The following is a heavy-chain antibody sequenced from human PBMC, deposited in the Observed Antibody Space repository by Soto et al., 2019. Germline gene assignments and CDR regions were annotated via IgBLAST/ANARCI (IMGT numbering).Heavy chain of an antibody. CDR2: ISGSGGST. CDR3: ATPTTVTTWYFDY. V-gene: IGHV3-23*01. CDR1: GFSFSSYA. J-gene: IGHJ4*02. D-gene: IGHD4-4*01. Sequence: AGGSLRLSCAASGFSFSSYAMSWFRPAPGKGLEWVSAISGSGGSTYYADSVKGRFTISRDNSKNTLYLQMNSLRAEDTAVYYCATPTTVTTWYFDYWGQGTLVTVSS.